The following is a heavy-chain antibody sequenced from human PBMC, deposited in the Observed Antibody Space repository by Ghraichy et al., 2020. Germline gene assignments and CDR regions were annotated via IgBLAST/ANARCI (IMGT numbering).Heavy chain of an antibody. CDR3: ARDLNDITMVRGVIRPYDAFDI. D-gene: IGHD3-10*01. CDR2: IIPIFGTA. J-gene: IGHJ3*02. Sequence: SVKVSCKASGGTFSSYAISWVRQAPGQGLEWMGGIIPIFGTANYAQKFQGRVTITTDESTSTAYMELSSLRSEDTAVYYCARDLNDITMVRGVIRPYDAFDIWGQGTMVTVSS. CDR1: GGTFSSYA. V-gene: IGHV1-69*05.